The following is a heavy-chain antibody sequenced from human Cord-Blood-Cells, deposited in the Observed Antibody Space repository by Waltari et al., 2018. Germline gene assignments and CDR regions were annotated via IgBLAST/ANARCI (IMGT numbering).Heavy chain of an antibody. CDR2: IKHNGST. D-gene: IGHD3-10*01. CDR1: GWSLSGFY. J-gene: IGHJ2*01. V-gene: IGHV4-34*01. CDR3: ARGVGGRSGGYWYFDL. Sequence: QVQLQKWGAGLLKPSENLYLTCDVHGWSLSGFYWSWIRQPPGQGLEWIGEIKHNGSTNYNPSIKSRVTISVDTSKNQFSLKLSSVTAADTAVYYCARGVGGRSGGYWYFDLWCRGTLVTVSS.